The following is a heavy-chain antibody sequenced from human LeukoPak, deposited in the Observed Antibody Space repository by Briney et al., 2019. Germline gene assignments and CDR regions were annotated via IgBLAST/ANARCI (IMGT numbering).Heavy chain of an antibody. J-gene: IGHJ4*02. CDR2: ISASGGTT. CDR3: ASPVLMVRGVTVDY. CDR1: GFIFSNYA. V-gene: IGHV3-23*01. Sequence: GGSLRLSCAASGFIFSNYAMNWVRQAPGKGLEWVSGISASGGTTYYADSVKGRFTISRDNAKNSLYLQMDSLRAEDTAVYYCASPVLMVRGVTVDYWGQGTLVTVSS. D-gene: IGHD3-10*01.